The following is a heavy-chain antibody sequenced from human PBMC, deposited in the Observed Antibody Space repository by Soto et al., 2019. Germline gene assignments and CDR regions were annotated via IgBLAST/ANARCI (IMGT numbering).Heavy chain of an antibody. CDR1: GFTFSSYA. CDR3: VKDDRILGRRYFDL. V-gene: IGHV3-23*01. Sequence: EEQLLESGGGLIQPGGSLRLACAASGFTFSSYAMTWVRQAPGKGLEWVSSISFSDGGTYYADSVKGRLTISRDNSKNTLFLQMNSLRVEETAVYYCVKDDRILGRRYFDLWGRGTLVNGSS. J-gene: IGHJ2*01. D-gene: IGHD2-15*01. CDR2: ISFSDGGT.